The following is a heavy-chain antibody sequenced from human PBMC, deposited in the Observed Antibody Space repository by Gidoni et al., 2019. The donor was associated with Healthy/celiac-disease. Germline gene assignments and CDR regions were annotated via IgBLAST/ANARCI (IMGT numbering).Heavy chain of an antibody. Sequence: QVQLVESGGGVVQPGRSLILSCAASGFPFRSYGMHGVRQAPGKGLEWGAVIWYDGSNKYYADSVKGRFTISRDNSKNTLYLQMNSLRAEDTAVYYCARRGDYYDSSGYGDAFDIWGQGTMVTVSS. CDR2: IWYDGSNK. J-gene: IGHJ3*02. CDR1: GFPFRSYG. D-gene: IGHD3-22*01. CDR3: ARRGDYYDSSGYGDAFDI. V-gene: IGHV3-33*01.